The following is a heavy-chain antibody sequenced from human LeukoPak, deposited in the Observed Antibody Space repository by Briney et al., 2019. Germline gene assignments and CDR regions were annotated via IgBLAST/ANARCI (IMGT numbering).Heavy chain of an antibody. CDR3: AKYRTADSSGYSHY. J-gene: IGHJ4*02. CDR2: IWYDGSNK. Sequence: GRSLRLSCAASGFTFSSHGMHWVRQAPGKGLEWVAIIWYDGSNKYYADSVKGRFTISRDNSKNTLYLQMNSLRAEDTAVYYCAKYRTADSSGYSHYWGQGTLVTVSS. V-gene: IGHV3-33*06. CDR1: GFTFSSHG. D-gene: IGHD3-22*01.